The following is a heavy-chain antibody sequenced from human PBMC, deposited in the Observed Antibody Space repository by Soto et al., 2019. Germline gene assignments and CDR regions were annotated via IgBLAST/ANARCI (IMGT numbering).Heavy chain of an antibody. J-gene: IGHJ4*02. D-gene: IGHD3-3*01. CDR2: IYPGDSDT. V-gene: IGHV5-51*01. CDR1: GYSFTSYW. CDR3: ARQDLITIFGVAPGVFDY. Sequence: PGESLKISCKGSGYSFTSYWIGWVRQMPGKGLEWMGIIYPGDSDTRYSPSFQGQVTISADKSISTAYLQWSSLKASDTAMYYCARQDLITIFGVAPGVFDYWGQGTLVTVSS.